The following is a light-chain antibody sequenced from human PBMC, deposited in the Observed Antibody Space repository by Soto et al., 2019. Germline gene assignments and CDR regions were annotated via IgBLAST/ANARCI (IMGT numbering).Light chain of an antibody. Sequence: EIVLTEAPGNLSLSPGERASLSCRASKSVSRSFLAWYRQKPGQAPRLLIYGASSRATGIPDRFSGSVSGTALTLTISRLDHEDFAVYYCQQYGSAHRTFGQGTKVESK. V-gene: IGKV3-20*01. J-gene: IGKJ1*01. CDR2: GAS. CDR1: KSVSRSF. CDR3: QQYGSAHRT.